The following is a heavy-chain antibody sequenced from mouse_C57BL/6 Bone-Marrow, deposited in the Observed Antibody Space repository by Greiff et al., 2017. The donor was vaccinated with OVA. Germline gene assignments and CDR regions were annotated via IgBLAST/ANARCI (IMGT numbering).Heavy chain of an antibody. D-gene: IGHD6-2*01. Sequence: QVQLQQPGTELVKPGASVKLSCKASGYTFTSYWMHWVKQRTGQGLEWIGEIYPRSGNTYYNEKFKGKATLTADKSSSTAYMELRSLTSEDSAVYFCACLDYWGQGTTLTVSS. CDR1: GYTFTSYW. V-gene: IGHV1-81*01. J-gene: IGHJ2*01. CDR3: ACLDY. CDR2: IYPRSGNT.